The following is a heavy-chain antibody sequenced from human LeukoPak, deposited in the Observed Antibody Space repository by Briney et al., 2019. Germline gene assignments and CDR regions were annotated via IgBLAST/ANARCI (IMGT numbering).Heavy chain of an antibody. D-gene: IGHD5-24*01. CDR3: ARDIRDGYNSGGFDY. Sequence: GASVKVPCKASGYTFTSYYMHWVRQAPGQGLEWMGIINPSGGSTSYAQKFQGRVTMTRDTSTSTVYMELSSLRSEDTAVYYCARDIRDGYNSGGFDYWGQGTLVTVSS. V-gene: IGHV1-46*01. J-gene: IGHJ4*02. CDR2: INPSGGST. CDR1: GYTFTSYY.